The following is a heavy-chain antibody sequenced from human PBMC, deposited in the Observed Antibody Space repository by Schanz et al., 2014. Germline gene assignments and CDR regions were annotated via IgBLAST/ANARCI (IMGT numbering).Heavy chain of an antibody. V-gene: IGHV4-31*03. CDR1: GGSVSSGGDY. CDR3: ARDRGHGDLPGDI. J-gene: IGHJ3*02. CDR2: ISYSGST. D-gene: IGHD4-17*01. Sequence: QVQLQESGPGLVKPSQTLSLTCTVSGGSVSSGGDYWSWIRQHPGKGLEWIGFISYSGSTYYNPSLKSRVTISVDTSKNQFSLNLSSATATDTAVYYCARDRGHGDLPGDIWRQGTMVTVSS.